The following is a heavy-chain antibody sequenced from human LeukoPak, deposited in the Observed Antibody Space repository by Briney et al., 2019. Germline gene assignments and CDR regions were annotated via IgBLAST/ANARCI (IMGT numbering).Heavy chain of an antibody. D-gene: IGHD1-14*01. CDR2: IWYDGNYK. CDR3: AKDPDGSYDY. Sequence: GKSLRLSCAVSGFNFSRHGMHWLRQTPGKGLEWVAVIWYDGNYKYYGDSVNGRFTISRDTSKNTLYLQMNSLRAEDTAVYYCAKDPDGSYDYWGQGTLVTVSS. J-gene: IGHJ4*02. V-gene: IGHV3-33*06. CDR1: GFNFSRHG.